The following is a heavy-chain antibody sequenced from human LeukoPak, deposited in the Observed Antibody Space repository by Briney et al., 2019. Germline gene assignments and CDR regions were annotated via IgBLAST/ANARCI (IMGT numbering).Heavy chain of an antibody. Sequence: PGGSLRLSCAASGFAISSNYMSWVRQAPGKGLEWVSILYSDGTPYYADSVKGRFTISRDNSKNLLYLQMNSLRAEDTAVYYCARLVRGIKADCWGQGTLVTVSS. CDR3: ARLVRGIKADC. V-gene: IGHV3-66*01. D-gene: IGHD3-10*01. J-gene: IGHJ4*02. CDR2: LYSDGTP. CDR1: GFAISSNY.